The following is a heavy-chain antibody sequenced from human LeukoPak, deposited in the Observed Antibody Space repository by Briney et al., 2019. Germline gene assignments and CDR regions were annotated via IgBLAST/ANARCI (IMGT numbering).Heavy chain of an antibody. CDR3: ARDPGSNFFDY. Sequence: ASVKVSCKASGYIFTSYYIHWVRQAPGQGLEWMGWINSNSGVTNYAQEFQGRVTMTSDMSISTAYMELRRLKSDDTAVYYCARDPGSNFFDYWGQGTQITVSS. J-gene: IGHJ4*02. D-gene: IGHD5/OR15-5a*01. CDR2: INSNSGVT. V-gene: IGHV1-2*02. CDR1: GYIFTSYY.